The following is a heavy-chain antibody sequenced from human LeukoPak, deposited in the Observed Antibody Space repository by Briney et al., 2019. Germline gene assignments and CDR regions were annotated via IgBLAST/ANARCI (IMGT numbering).Heavy chain of an antibody. Sequence: SETLSLTCAVYGGSFSGYYWSWIRQPPGKGLEWIGEINHSGSTNYNPSLKSRVTISVDTSKNLFSLKLSSVTAADTAVYYCARHAAGTDYWGQGTLVTVSS. CDR3: ARHAAGTDY. CDR2: INHSGST. D-gene: IGHD6-13*01. CDR1: GGSFSGYY. J-gene: IGHJ4*02. V-gene: IGHV4-34*01.